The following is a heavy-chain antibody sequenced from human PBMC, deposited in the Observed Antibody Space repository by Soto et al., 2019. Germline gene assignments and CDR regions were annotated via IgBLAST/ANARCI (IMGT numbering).Heavy chain of an antibody. Sequence: QVQLQESGPGLVKPSQTLSLTCTVSGGPISSGGYYWSWIRQHPGKGLEWIGYIYYSGSTYYNPSLKSRVTISVDTSKNQFSLKLSSVTAADTAVYYCARGGDYYGSSGSIGYWGQGTLVTVSS. CDR3: ARGGDYYGSSGSIGY. V-gene: IGHV4-31*03. CDR1: GGPISSGGYY. J-gene: IGHJ4*02. CDR2: IYYSGST. D-gene: IGHD3-22*01.